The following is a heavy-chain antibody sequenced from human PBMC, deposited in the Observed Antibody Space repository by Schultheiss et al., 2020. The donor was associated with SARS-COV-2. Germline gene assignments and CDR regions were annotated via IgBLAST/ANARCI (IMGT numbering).Heavy chain of an antibody. J-gene: IGHJ3*02. CDR2: IYYSGST. V-gene: IGHV4-59*01. CDR3: ARGIYDFAIHDAFYI. D-gene: IGHD3-3*01. Sequence: SQTLSLTCTVSGGSISSYYWSWIRQPPGKGLEWIGYIYYSGSTNYNPSLKSRVTISVDTSKNQFSLKLSSVTAADTAVYYCARGIYDFAIHDAFYIWGQGTMVTVSS. CDR1: GGSISSYY.